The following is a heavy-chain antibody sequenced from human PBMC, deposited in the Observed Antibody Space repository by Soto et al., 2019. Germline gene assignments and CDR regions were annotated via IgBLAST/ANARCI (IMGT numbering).Heavy chain of an antibody. J-gene: IGHJ4*02. V-gene: IGHV2-5*02. CDR2: IYWDDDK. D-gene: IGHD6-6*01. CDR1: GFALSSSDVG. Sequence: SGPTLVNPTQTLTLTCTFSGFALSSSDVGVGWIRQPPGKALEWLALIYWDDDKRYSPSLKSRLTITKDTSKHQVVLIMTNVDPMDTATYFCAHSKYSRSSFDFWGQGTLDTVSS. CDR3: AHSKYSRSSFDF.